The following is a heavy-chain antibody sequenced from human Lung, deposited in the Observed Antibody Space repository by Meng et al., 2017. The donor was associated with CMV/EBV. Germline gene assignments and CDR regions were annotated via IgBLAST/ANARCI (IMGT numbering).Heavy chain of an antibody. Sequence: SXKISXTASGFTFADYALSWVRQVPGKGLEWVGFIRSQTFGGTAAYAASVKGKFTVSRDDSKSIAYLQLNSLKVEDTAVYYCSRGVKEGATDNWGQGTLVTVSS. CDR2: IRSQTFGGTA. D-gene: IGHD1-26*01. CDR1: GFTFADYA. J-gene: IGHJ4*02. CDR3: SRGVKEGATDN. V-gene: IGHV3-49*04.